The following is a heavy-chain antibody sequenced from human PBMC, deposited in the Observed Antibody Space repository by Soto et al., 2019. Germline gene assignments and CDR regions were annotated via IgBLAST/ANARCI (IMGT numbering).Heavy chain of an antibody. J-gene: IGHJ4*02. D-gene: IGHD3-3*01. CDR2: ISYDGSNK. CDR3: ARESITIFGVVPNFDY. V-gene: IGHV3-30-3*01. CDR1: GFTFSSYA. Sequence: QVQLVESGGGVVQPGRSLRLSCAASGFTFSSYAMHWVRQAPDKGLEWVAVISYDGSNKYYADSVKGRFTISRDNSKNTLYLQMNSLRAEDTAVYYCARESITIFGVVPNFDYWGQGTLVTVSS.